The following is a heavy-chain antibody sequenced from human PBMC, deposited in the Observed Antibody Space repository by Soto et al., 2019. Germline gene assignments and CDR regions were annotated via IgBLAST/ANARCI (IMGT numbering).Heavy chain of an antibody. D-gene: IGHD1-26*01. J-gene: IGHJ4*02. CDR1: NGSISGFY. Sequence: SSETLSLTCSVSNGSISGFYWTWIRQPPGKILEWIGYIHYSGRTDYNPSLTSRATMSVDTSKNQFSLNLKSITAADTAVYYCVRVGVGIGNHFDSWGRGTLVTVSS. CDR3: VRVGVGIGNHFDS. V-gene: IGHV4-59*12. CDR2: IHYSGRT.